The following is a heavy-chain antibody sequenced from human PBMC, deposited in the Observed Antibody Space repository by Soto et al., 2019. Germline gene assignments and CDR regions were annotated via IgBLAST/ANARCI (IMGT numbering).Heavy chain of an antibody. CDR2: IIPIFGTA. Sequence: QVQLEQSGAEVKKPGSSVKVSCKASGGTFSSYAISWVRQAPGQGLEWMGGIIPIFGTANYAQKFQGRVTMHAQESTSTDFVATASLISEDAAVSSCAGAVVPTAVGEAGSGDCFDFWGEGTLVAVSS. V-gene: IGHV1-69*12. D-gene: IGHD2-2*01. CDR3: AGAVVPTAVGEAGSGDCFDF. J-gene: IGHJ4*02. CDR1: GGTFSSYA.